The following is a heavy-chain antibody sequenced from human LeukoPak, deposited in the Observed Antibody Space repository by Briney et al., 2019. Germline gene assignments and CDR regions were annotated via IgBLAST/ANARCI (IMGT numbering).Heavy chain of an antibody. CDR3: ARDSRDFWSGYYSYYYYYYMDV. D-gene: IGHD3-3*01. V-gene: IGHV4-4*07. CDR2: IYTSGST. CDR1: GFTFSSYW. J-gene: IGHJ6*03. Sequence: GSLRLSCAASGFTFSSYWMSWVRQAPGKGLEWIGRIYTSGSTNYNPSLKSRVTMSVDTSKNQFSLKLSSVTAADTAVYYCARDSRDFWSGYYSYYYYYYMDVWGKGTTVTVSS.